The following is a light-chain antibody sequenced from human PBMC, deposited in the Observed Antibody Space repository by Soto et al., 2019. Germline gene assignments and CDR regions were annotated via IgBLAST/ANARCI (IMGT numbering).Light chain of an antibody. V-gene: IGKV3-15*01. CDR1: QSVSSN. Sequence: EIVMTQSPATLSVSPGERATLSCRASQSVSSNLAWYQQKPGQAPRLLIYGASTRATGIPARFSGSESGTEFTLTISSLQSEAFAVYYCQQYNNWPWTFGQGTKVEIK. CDR2: GAS. CDR3: QQYNNWPWT. J-gene: IGKJ1*01.